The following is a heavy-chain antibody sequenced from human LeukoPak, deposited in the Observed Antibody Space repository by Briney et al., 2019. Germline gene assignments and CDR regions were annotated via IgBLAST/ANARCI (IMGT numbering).Heavy chain of an antibody. V-gene: IGHV1-2*02. CDR1: GYTLTDYF. CDR3: ARDGKQQLVLQGVNNWFDP. J-gene: IGHJ5*02. Sequence: ASVKVSCKASGYTLTDYFFHWVRQAPGQGLEWMGWINPNSGATKYAQKFQGRVTMTRDTSISTAYMELSRLRSDDTAVYYCARDGKQQLVLQGVNNWFDPWGQGTLVTVSS. D-gene: IGHD6-13*01. CDR2: INPNSGAT.